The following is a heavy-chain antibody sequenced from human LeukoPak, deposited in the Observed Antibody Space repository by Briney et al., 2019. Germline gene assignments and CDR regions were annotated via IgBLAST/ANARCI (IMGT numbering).Heavy chain of an antibody. CDR1: GYTFTGYY. CDR2: INPNSGGT. D-gene: IGHD6-13*01. Sequence: APVKVSCKASGYTFTGYYMHWVRQAPGQGLEWMGWINPNSGGTNYAQKFQGRVTVTRDTSISTAYMELSRLRSDDTAVYYCARAAAGTDYYYYGMDVWGQGTTVTVPS. CDR3: ARAAAGTDYYYYGMDV. J-gene: IGHJ6*02. V-gene: IGHV1-2*02.